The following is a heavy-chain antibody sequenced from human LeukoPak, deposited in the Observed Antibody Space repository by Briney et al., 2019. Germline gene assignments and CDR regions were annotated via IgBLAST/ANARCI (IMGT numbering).Heavy chain of an antibody. V-gene: IGHV4-34*01. CDR1: GGSFSGYY. D-gene: IGHD6-6*01. Sequence: PSETLSLTCAVYGGSFSGYYWTWIRQPPGKGLEWIGEINHSGSTNYNPSLKSRVTISVDTSKNQFSLKLSSVTAADTAVYYCARGSIAARPGVAAAGTGYFDYWGQGTLVTVSS. J-gene: IGHJ4*02. CDR2: INHSGST. CDR3: ARGSIAARPGVAAAGTGYFDY.